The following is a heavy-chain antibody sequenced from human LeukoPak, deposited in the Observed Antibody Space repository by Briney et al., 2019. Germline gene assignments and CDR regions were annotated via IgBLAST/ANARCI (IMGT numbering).Heavy chain of an antibody. CDR2: IWSDGNTE. J-gene: IGHJ4*02. D-gene: IGHD2-2*01. CDR1: GFTFSNYG. CDR3: ARDTIHDY. V-gene: IGHV3-33*01. Sequence: GGSLRLSCAASGFTFSNYGIHWVRQAPGKGLEWVAFIWSDGNTEYYGDSVKGRFTTSRDNSKNTLYLQMNSLRAEDTALYYCARDTIHDYWGQGTLVTVSS.